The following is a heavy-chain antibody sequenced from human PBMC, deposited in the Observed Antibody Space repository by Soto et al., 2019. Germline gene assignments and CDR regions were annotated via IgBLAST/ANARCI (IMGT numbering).Heavy chain of an antibody. J-gene: IGHJ4*02. CDR3: ARGTVVTHFDY. V-gene: IGHV1-3*05. D-gene: IGHD2-15*01. Sequence: QVQLVQSGAEEKKPGASVKVSCKASGYTFTSYAMHWVRQAPGQRLEWMGWINAGNGNTKYSQKFQGRVTITRDISASTAYMELSSLRSEDTAVYYCARGTVVTHFDYWGQGTLVTVSS. CDR1: GYTFTSYA. CDR2: INAGNGNT.